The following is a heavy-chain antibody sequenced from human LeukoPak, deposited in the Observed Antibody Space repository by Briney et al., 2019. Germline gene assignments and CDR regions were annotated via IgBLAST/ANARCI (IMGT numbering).Heavy chain of an antibody. J-gene: IGHJ6*02. CDR3: VRFGVNYDMDV. CDR1: GGSFSNHY. Sequence: SETLSLTCTVSGGSFSNHYYTWLRQPAGKGLEWIGQIHYSGRADYNPSLKSRITMSVDTSRNQISLKLSSVTAADTAIYYCVRFGVNYDMDVWGQGTTVTVFS. V-gene: IGHV4-59*11. D-gene: IGHD3-16*01. CDR2: IHYSGRA.